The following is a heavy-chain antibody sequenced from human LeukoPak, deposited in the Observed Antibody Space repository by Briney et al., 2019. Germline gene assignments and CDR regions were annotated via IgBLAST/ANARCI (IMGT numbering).Heavy chain of an antibody. CDR1: GYTFTSYG. CDR2: INPSGGST. Sequence: ASVKVSCKASGYTFTSYGISWVRQAPGQGLEWMGIINPSGGSTSYAQKFQGRVTMTRDTSTSTVYMELSSLRSEDTAVYYCARHAMALDYWGQGTLVTVSS. CDR3: ARHAMALDY. V-gene: IGHV1-46*01. J-gene: IGHJ4*02. D-gene: IGHD2-2*01.